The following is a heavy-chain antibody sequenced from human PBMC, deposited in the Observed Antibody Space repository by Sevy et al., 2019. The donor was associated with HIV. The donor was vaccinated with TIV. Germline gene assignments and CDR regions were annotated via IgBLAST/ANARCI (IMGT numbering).Heavy chain of an antibody. J-gene: IGHJ6*02. CDR2: IKQDGSEK. CDR3: ARAQGIAVAGTTYYYSMDV. Sequence: GGSLRLSCAASGFTFSSYWMSWVRQAPGKGLEWVANIKQDGSEKYYVDSVKGRFTISRDNAKNSLYLQMNSLRAEDTAVYYCARAQGIAVAGTTYYYSMDVWGQGTTVTVSS. D-gene: IGHD6-19*01. CDR1: GFTFSSYW. V-gene: IGHV3-7*01.